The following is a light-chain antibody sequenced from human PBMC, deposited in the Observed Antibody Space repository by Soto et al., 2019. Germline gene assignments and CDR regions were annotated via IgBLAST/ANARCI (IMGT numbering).Light chain of an antibody. V-gene: IGLV2-14*01. CDR3: SSYTTSTLPYV. CDR2: DVS. Sequence: QSVLTQPVSVSGSPGQTITISRTGTTSDVGGYNYVSWYQQHPGEAPKLMIYDVSNRPSGVSNRFSGSKSGNTASLTISRLQTEDQADYYCSSYTTSTLPYVFGTGTKLTVL. CDR1: TSDVGGYNY. J-gene: IGLJ1*01.